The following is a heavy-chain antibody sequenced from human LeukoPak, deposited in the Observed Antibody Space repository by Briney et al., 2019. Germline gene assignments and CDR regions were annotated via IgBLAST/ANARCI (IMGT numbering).Heavy chain of an antibody. D-gene: IGHD3-22*01. Sequence: ASVKVSCKASGYTFTSYGISWVRQAPGQGLEWMGWISAYNGNTNYAQKLQGRVTMITDTSTSTAYMELRSLRSDDTAVYYCARARYYYDSSGYPDYWGQGTLVTVSS. V-gene: IGHV1-18*01. CDR1: GYTFTSYG. CDR3: ARARYYYDSSGYPDY. J-gene: IGHJ4*02. CDR2: ISAYNGNT.